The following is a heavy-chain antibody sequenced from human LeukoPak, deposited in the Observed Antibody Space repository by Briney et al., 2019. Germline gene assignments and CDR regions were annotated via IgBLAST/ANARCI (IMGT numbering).Heavy chain of an antibody. CDR2: INHSGST. CDR3: ARAQGYCSSTSCSPYYYYYGMDV. Sequence: SETLSLTCAVYGGSFSGYYWSWIRQPPGKGLGWIGEINHSGSTNYNPSLKSRVTISVDTSKNQFSLKLSSVTAADAAVYYCARAQGYCSSTSCSPYYYYYGMDVWGQGTTVTVSS. V-gene: IGHV4-34*01. D-gene: IGHD2-2*01. J-gene: IGHJ6*02. CDR1: GGSFSGYY.